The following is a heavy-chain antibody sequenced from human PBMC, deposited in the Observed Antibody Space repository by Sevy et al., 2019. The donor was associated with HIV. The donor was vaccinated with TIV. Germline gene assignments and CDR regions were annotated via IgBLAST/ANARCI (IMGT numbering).Heavy chain of an antibody. CDR1: GFTFSSYA. CDR3: AGPYSSSSQRGYYYYGMDV. D-gene: IGHD6-6*01. CDR2: ISGSGGST. J-gene: IGHJ6*02. Sequence: GGSLRLSCGASGFTFSSYAMSWVRQAPGKGLEWVSAISGSGGSTYYADSVKGRFTISRDNSKNTLYLQMNSLRAEDTAVYYCAGPYSSSSQRGYYYYGMDVWGQGTTVTVSS. V-gene: IGHV3-23*01.